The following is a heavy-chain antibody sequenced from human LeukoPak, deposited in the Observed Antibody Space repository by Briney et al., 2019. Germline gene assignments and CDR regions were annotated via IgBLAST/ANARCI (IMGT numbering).Heavy chain of an antibody. CDR3: ARGNQYSSSWFDY. CDR2: INGSGGST. V-gene: IGHV3-23*01. CDR1: GFTFSSYA. Sequence: GGSLRLSCAASGFTFSSYAMSWVRQAPGKGLEWVSDINGSGGSTYYADSVKGRFTISRDNAKNSLYLQMNSLRAEDTAVYYCARGNQYSSSWFDYWGQGTLVTVSS. D-gene: IGHD6-13*01. J-gene: IGHJ4*02.